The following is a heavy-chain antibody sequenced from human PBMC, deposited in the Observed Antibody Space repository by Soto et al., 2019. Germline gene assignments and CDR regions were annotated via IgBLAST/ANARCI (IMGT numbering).Heavy chain of an antibody. CDR2: ISYDGSNK. CDR1: GFTFSSYV. CDR3: ARDPQLAYCSSWDSDY. D-gene: IGHD6-13*01. Sequence: QVQLVESGGGVVQPGRSLRLSCAASGFTFSSYVMHWVRQAPGKGLEWVAVISYDGSNKYYADSVKGRFTISRDNSKNTLYLQMNSLRAEDTAVYYCARDPQLAYCSSWDSDYWGQGTLVTVSS. V-gene: IGHV3-30*14. J-gene: IGHJ4*02.